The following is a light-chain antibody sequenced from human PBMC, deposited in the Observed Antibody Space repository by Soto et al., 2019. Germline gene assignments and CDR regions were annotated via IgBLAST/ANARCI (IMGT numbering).Light chain of an antibody. CDR2: ANN. J-gene: IGLJ1*01. V-gene: IGLV1-44*01. Sequence: QSVLTQPPSASGTPGQRVTIPCSGSSSNIGSNTVNWYQQLPGTAPKLLIHANNQRPSGVPDRFSGSKSGTSASLAISWLQSEEADYYCAAWDDSLNGYVFGTGTKVTVL. CDR1: SSNIGSNT. CDR3: AAWDDSLNGYV.